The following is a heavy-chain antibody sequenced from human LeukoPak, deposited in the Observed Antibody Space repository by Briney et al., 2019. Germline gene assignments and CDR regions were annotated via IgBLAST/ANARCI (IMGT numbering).Heavy chain of an antibody. D-gene: IGHD5-18*01. CDR1: GYTFTSYY. CDR3: ARVGIQLWYDY. V-gene: IGHV1-46*01. Sequence: ASVKVSCKASGYTFTSYYMHWVRQAPGQGLEWMGVINPSGGNTTYAQKFQGRVTMTRDTSTSTVYMELSSLRSEDTAVYYCARVGIQLWYDYWGQGTLVTVSS. J-gene: IGHJ4*02. CDR2: INPSGGNT.